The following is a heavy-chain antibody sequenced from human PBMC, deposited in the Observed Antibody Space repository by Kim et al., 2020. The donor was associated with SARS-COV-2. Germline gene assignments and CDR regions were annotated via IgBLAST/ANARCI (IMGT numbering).Heavy chain of an antibody. D-gene: IGHD6-19*01. J-gene: IGHJ4*02. Sequence: YADSVKGRFTISRDNSKNTLYLQMSSLRAEDTAVYYCVKDKVHSSGWLDYWGQGTLVTVSS. CDR3: VKDKVHSSGWLDY. V-gene: IGHV3-64D*09.